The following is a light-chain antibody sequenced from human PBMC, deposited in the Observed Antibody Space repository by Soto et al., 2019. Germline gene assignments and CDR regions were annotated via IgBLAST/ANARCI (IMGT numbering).Light chain of an antibody. CDR2: EVI. CDR1: SSDVGGYEY. Sequence: QSVLTQPPSASGSPGQSVTISCTGSSSDVGGYEYVSWYQQHPGKAPKLIIYEVIKRPSGVPDRFSGSKSGNTASLTVSGLQAEDEADYDCSSYAGSNNLHVLFGGGTKVTVL. J-gene: IGLJ2*01. V-gene: IGLV2-8*01. CDR3: SSYAGSNNLHVL.